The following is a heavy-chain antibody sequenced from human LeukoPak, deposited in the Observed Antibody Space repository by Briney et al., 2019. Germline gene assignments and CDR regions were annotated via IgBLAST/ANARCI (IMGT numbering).Heavy chain of an antibody. CDR2: ISWNSGSI. J-gene: IGHJ4*02. CDR1: GFTFDDYA. D-gene: IGHD1-14*01. V-gene: IGHV3-9*01. CDR3: AKFGTTQTQN. Sequence: GGSLRLSCAASGFTFDDYAMHWVRQAPGKGLEWVSGISWNSGSIGYADSVKGRFTISRDNAKNSLYLQMNSLRAEDTALYYCAKFGTTQTQNWGQGTLVTVSS.